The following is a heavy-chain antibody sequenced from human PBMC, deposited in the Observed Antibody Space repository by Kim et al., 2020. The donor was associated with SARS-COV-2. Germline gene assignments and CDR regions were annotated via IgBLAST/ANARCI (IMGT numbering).Heavy chain of an antibody. CDR1: GFTFSSYW. D-gene: IGHD3-3*01. CDR3: ARVGLGYDFWSGYLPPYYFDY. V-gene: IGHV3-74*01. CDR2: INSDGSST. J-gene: IGHJ4*02. Sequence: GGSLRLSCAASGFTFSSYWMHWVRQAPGKGLVWVSRINSDGSSTSYADSVKGRFTISRDNAKNTLYLQMNSLRAEDTAEYYCARVGLGYDFWSGYLPPYYFDYWGQGTLVTVSS.